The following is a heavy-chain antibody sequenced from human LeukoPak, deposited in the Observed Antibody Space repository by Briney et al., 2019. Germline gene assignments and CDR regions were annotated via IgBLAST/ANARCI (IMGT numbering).Heavy chain of an antibody. D-gene: IGHD2-2*01. Sequence: ASVKVSCKASVGTFSSYAISWVRQAPGQGLEWMGGIIPIFGTANYAQKFQGRVTITTDESTSTAYMELRSLRSEDTAVYYCARARGCSSTSCYDTFRWFDPWGQGTLVTVSS. V-gene: IGHV1-69*05. CDR3: ARARGCSSTSCYDTFRWFDP. CDR2: IIPIFGTA. CDR1: VGTFSSYA. J-gene: IGHJ5*02.